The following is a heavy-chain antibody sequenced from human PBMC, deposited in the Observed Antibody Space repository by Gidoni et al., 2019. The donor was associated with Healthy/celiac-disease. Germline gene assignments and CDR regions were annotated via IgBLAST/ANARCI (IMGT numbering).Heavy chain of an antibody. J-gene: IGHJ4*02. CDR2: INHSGST. Sequence: QVQLQQWGAGLLTPSETLSLTCAVYGGSFSGYYWSWIRQPPGKGLEWIGEINHSGSTNYNPSLKSRVTISVDTSKNQFSLKLSSVTAADTAVYYCARRGRIAARFDYWGQGTLVTVSS. V-gene: IGHV4-34*01. CDR3: ARRGRIAARFDY. CDR1: GGSFSGYY. D-gene: IGHD6-25*01.